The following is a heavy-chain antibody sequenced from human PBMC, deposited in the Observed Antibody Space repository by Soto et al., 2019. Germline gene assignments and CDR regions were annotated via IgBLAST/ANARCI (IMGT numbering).Heavy chain of an antibody. CDR1: GFTFSTYT. Sequence: EVQLLESGGGLVQPGESLRLSCVASGFTFSTYTMSWVRQAPGKGLEWVSVISGSGGSPSYADSVQGRFSICRDNYRNTLYRQMNNLRGDDTAMYYCAKARCSTTNCYVPDYWGQGTLVTVSS. D-gene: IGHD2-2*01. J-gene: IGHJ4*02. V-gene: IGHV3-23*01. CDR2: ISGSGGSP. CDR3: AKARCSTTNCYVPDY.